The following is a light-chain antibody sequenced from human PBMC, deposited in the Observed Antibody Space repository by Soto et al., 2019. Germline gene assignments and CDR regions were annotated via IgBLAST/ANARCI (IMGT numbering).Light chain of an antibody. CDR2: GAS. CDR1: QTISNS. J-gene: IGKJ4*01. CDR3: QQSHSAPLT. V-gene: IGKV1-39*01. Sequence: DIQMTQSPSSLSASVGDRVTITCRAGQTISNSLNWYQQKPGKAPKLLIYGASSLQSGVPSRFSGSGSGTDFTLTISSLQPEDFATYYCQQSHSAPLTFGGGTKVEI.